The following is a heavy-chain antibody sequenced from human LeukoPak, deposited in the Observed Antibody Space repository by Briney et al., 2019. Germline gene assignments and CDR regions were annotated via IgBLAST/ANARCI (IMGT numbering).Heavy chain of an antibody. CDR2: IWYDGSNK. V-gene: IGHV3-33*01. CDR3: ARTGDYGSGSNWFDP. J-gene: IGHJ5*02. CDR1: GFTFSSYG. D-gene: IGHD3-10*01. Sequence: GGSLRLSCAASGFTFSSYGMHWVRQAPGKGLEWVAVIWYDGSNKYYADSVKGRFTISRDNSKNTLYLQMNSLRAEDTAVYYCARTGDYGSGSNWFDPWGQGTLVTVSS.